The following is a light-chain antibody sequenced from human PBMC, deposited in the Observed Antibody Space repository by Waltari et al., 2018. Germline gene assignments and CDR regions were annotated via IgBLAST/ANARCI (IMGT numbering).Light chain of an antibody. CDR1: QDISNY. J-gene: IGKJ4*01. CDR2: DAS. V-gene: IGKV1-33*01. Sequence: SQLTQQPSSLSPSVGERLTITCQASQDISNYLTWYQQKPGKAPKLLIYDASNLETGVPSRFSGSGSGTDFTFTISSLQPEDIATYYCQQYDNLPLTFGGGTKVEIK. CDR3: QQYDNLPLT.